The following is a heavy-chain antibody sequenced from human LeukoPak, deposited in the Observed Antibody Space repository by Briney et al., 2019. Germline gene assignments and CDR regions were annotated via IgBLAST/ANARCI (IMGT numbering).Heavy chain of an antibody. CDR2: INPNNGGT. D-gene: IGHD2-2*01. J-gene: IGHJ6*02. CDR3: ATKYCSSSTCYRYFYYGMNV. CDR1: GYTFTGYY. Sequence: GASVKVSCKASGYTFTGYYIHWVRQAPGQGLEWMGWINPNNGGTDYAQKFQGRVTMTRDTSISTAYMELSSLRSDDTAVYYCATKYCSSSTCYRYFYYGMNVWGQGTTVTVSS. V-gene: IGHV1-2*02.